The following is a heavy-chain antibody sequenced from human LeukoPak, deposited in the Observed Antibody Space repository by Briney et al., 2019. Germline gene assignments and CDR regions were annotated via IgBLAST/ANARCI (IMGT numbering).Heavy chain of an antibody. CDR2: ISGSGGST. CDR3: AKDWAYYYGSGSGRG. Sequence: PGGSLRLSCAPSGFTFSSYAMSWVRQAPGKGLEWVSAISGSGGSTYYADSVKGRFTISRDNSKNTLYLQMNSLRAEDTAVYYCAKDWAYYYGSGSGRGRGQGTTVTAAS. V-gene: IGHV3-23*01. D-gene: IGHD3-10*01. CDR1: GFTFSSYA. J-gene: IGHJ6*02.